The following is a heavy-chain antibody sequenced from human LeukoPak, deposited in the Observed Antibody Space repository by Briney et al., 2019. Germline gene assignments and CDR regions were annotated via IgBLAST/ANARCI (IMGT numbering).Heavy chain of an antibody. V-gene: IGHV1-18*01. CDR1: GYTFTSYG. CDR2: ISAYNGNT. CDR3: RRARYDWCLDY. D-gene: IGHD3-16*01. J-gene: IGHJ4*02. Sequence: ASVKDSCKASGYTFTSYGISWVRQAPGQGLEWMGWISAYNGNTNYAQKLEGRVTKITDTSTSTPDMELGNLRADDTAVFYCRRARYDWCLDYWGQGTLVTVSS.